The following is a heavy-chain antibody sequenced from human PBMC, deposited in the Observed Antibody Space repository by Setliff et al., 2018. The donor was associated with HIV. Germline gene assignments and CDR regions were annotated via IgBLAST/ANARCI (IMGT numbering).Heavy chain of an antibody. CDR1: GGSVNSATYY. CDR3: AREGKTAMVTKYDY. Sequence: SETLSLTCTVSGGSVNSATYYWSWIRQHPGKGLEWIGYIDYSGSAFYNPSLKSRITISVDTSKNQFSLRMKSVTAADTAMHYCAREGKTAMVTKYDYWGQGTMVTVSS. J-gene: IGHJ4*02. D-gene: IGHD5-18*01. V-gene: IGHV4-31*03. CDR2: IDYSGSA.